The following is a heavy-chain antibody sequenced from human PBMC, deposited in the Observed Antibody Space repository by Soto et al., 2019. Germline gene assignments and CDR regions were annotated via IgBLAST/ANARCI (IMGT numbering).Heavy chain of an antibody. CDR3: ARAGSGRFDP. CDR2: IYYTGST. J-gene: IGHJ5*02. CDR1: DGSLNRGGYH. Sequence: QVQLQESGPGLVKPSQTLSLSCTVSDGSLNRGGYHWSWIRQHPGKGLEWIGYIYYTGSTSYNPSLEGRVIISLETSKNQFSLTLPSVTAADTAVYYGARAGSGRFDPWGQGTLVTVSS. V-gene: IGHV4-31*03.